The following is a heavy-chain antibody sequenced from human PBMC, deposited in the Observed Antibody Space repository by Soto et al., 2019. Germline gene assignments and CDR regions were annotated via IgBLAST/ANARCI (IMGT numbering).Heavy chain of an antibody. J-gene: IGHJ5*02. Sequence: QLQLQESGSGLVKPSQTLSLTCAVSGVSISSGGYSWRWIRQPPGKGLEWIGYIYHSGSTYYNPSLKSRVTISVYRSKNQFSLKLSSVTAADTAVYYCARAGDYYVFDPWVQGTLVTVS. CDR3: ARAGDYYVFDP. V-gene: IGHV4-30-2*01. CDR1: GVSISSGGYS. D-gene: IGHD3-22*01. CDR2: IYHSGST.